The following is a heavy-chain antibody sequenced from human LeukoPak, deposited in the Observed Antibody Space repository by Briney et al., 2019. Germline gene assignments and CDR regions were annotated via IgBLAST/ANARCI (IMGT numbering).Heavy chain of an antibody. D-gene: IGHD5-18*01. CDR3: ARQPGATAAFDI. CDR1: GGSISRHY. V-gene: IGHV4-59*08. Sequence: PSETLSLTCTVSGGSISRHYWSWIRQPPGKGLEWIGYIYYTGGETNYNPSLKSRLTISVDTSKNQFSLMLTSVTAADTAVYYCARQPGATAAFDIWAQGTMVTVSS. J-gene: IGHJ3*02. CDR2: IYYTGGET.